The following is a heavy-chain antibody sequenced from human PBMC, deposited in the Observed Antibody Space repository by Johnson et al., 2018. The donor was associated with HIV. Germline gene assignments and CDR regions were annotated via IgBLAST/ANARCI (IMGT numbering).Heavy chain of an antibody. Sequence: VQLVESGGVFVQPGGSLRLSCAASRFTFSSYWMHWVRQVPGKGLVWVSGINSDGRDTRYADSVKGRFTISRDNAKTTLYLQMNSLRAEDTAVYYCAREVNAFDIWGQGTVVTVSS. V-gene: IGHV3-74*01. CDR1: RFTFSSYW. J-gene: IGHJ3*02. CDR3: AREVNAFDI. CDR2: INSDGRDT. D-gene: IGHD3-22*01.